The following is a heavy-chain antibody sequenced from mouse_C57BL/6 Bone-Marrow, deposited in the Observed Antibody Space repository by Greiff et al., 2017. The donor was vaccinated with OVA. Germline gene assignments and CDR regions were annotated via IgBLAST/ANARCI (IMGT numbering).Heavy chain of an antibody. CDR2: IYPGSGNT. CDR3: ARSNYYGSSPKVDVWFDV. J-gene: IGHJ1*03. Sequence: QVQLQQSGAELVRPGASVKLSCKASGYTFTDYYINWVKQRPGQGLEWIARIYPGSGNTYYNEKFKGKATLTAEKSSSTAYMQLSSLTSEDSAVYFCARSNYYGSSPKVDVWFDVWGTGTTVTVSS. V-gene: IGHV1-76*01. CDR1: GYTFTDYY. D-gene: IGHD1-1*01.